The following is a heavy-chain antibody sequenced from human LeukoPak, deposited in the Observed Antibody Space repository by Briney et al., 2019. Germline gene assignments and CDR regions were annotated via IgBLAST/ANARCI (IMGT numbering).Heavy chain of an antibody. CDR2: IWYDGYNK. J-gene: IGHJ4*02. CDR3: ARDRDRAEFYFDY. Sequence: PGGSLRLSCTASGFTFSDNGMQGVRPAPGKGLGWVAIIWYDGYNKYYADSVRCRFTISRDNSKNTVYVQMNNLRAEDTAVYYCARDRDRAEFYFDYWGQGTLVTVSS. D-gene: IGHD1-14*01. CDR1: GFTFSDNG. V-gene: IGHV3-33*01.